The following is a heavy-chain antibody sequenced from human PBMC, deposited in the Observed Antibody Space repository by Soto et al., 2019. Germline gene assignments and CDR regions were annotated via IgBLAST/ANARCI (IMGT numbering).Heavy chain of an antibody. CDR2: INHSGST. Sequence: PSETLSLTCAVYGGSFSGYYWTWIRQPPGTGLEWIGEINHSGSTNYNPSLKSRVTISVDTSKNQFSLKLTSVTAADTAVYYCARDKIHGLFDDWGQGTRVTVAS. CDR3: ARDKIHGLFDD. CDR1: GGSFSGYY. V-gene: IGHV4-34*01. J-gene: IGHJ4*02.